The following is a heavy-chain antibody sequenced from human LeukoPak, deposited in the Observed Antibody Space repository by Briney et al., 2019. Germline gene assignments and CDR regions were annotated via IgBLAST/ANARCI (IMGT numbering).Heavy chain of an antibody. CDR1: GYTFTSYY. CDR3: AREGYCSSTSCPNWFDP. J-gene: IGHJ5*02. D-gene: IGHD2-2*01. Sequence: ASVKVSCKASGYTFTSYYMHWVRQAPGQGLEWMGIINPSGGSTSYAQKFQGRVTMTRDTSTSTVYMELSSLRSEDTAVYYCAREGYCSSTSCPNWFDPWGQGTLVTVSS. V-gene: IGHV1-46*01. CDR2: INPSGGST.